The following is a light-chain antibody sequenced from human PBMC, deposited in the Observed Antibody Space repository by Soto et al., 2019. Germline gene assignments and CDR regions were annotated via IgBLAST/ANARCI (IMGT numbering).Light chain of an antibody. CDR1: QSISSW. J-gene: IGKJ1*01. Sequence: DIQMTQSPSTLSASVGDRVTITCRASQSISSWLAWYQKKQGKAPKLLIYKASTLKSGVPSRFSGSGSGTELTITISSMKTDDFATYYCQHYNSYSEAFGQGTKVDI. V-gene: IGKV1-5*03. CDR3: QHYNSYSEA. CDR2: KAS.